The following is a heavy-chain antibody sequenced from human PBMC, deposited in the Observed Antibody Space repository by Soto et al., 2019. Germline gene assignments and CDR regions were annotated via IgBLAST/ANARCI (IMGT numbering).Heavy chain of an antibody. Sequence: RASVKVSCKASGGTFSSYAISWVRQAPGQGLEWMGGIIPIFGTANYAQKFQGRVTITADESTSTAYMELSSLRSEDTAVYYCARAERLHFYYYYGMDVWGQGTTVTVSS. CDR2: IIPIFGTA. V-gene: IGHV1-69*13. CDR1: GGTFSSYA. CDR3: ARAERLHFYYYYGMDV. J-gene: IGHJ6*02. D-gene: IGHD4-4*01.